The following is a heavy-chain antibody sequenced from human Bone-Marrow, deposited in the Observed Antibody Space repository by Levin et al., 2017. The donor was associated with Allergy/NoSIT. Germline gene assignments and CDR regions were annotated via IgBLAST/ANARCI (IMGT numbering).Heavy chain of an antibody. V-gene: IGHV1-18*04. J-gene: IGHJ3*01. CDR2: ISDNNGDT. D-gene: IGHD2-2*01. Sequence: PLASVKVSCKTSGYTFTGYGINWLRQAPGQGLEWMGWISDNNGDTKYSPKVQGRVTMTTDTSTSTGYMELRNLRSDDTAVYYCARGAGFVVEPIAYEAFDFWGQGTRVIVSS. CDR1: GYTFTGYG. CDR3: ARGAGFVVEPIAYEAFDF.